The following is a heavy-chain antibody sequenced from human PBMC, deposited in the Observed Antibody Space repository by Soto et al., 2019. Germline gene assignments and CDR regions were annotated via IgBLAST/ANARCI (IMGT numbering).Heavy chain of an antibody. D-gene: IGHD2-2*01. Sequence: QVQLQESGPGLVKPSQTLSLTCTVSGGSISSGGYYWSWIRQHPGKGLEWIGYIYYSGSTYYNPYLMSRVTISVDTSKNQFSLQLSSVTAADTAVYYCARAHDCSSTGCYWTYGMDVWGQGTTVTVSS. J-gene: IGHJ6*02. V-gene: IGHV4-31*03. CDR1: GGSISSGGYY. CDR2: IYYSGST. CDR3: ARAHDCSSTGCYWTYGMDV.